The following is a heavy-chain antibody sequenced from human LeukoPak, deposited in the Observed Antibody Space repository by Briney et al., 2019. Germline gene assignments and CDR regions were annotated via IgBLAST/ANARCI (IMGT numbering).Heavy chain of an antibody. CDR3: ARPQYSTSWYSVDY. V-gene: IGHV1-18*01. CDR2: ISAYNGNT. D-gene: IGHD6-13*01. Sequence: ASVKVSCKASGYTFNSYGFSWVRQAPGQGLEWMGWISAYNGNTNYAQKLQGRVTMTTDTSTTTAYMELGSLSSDDTAVYYCARPQYSTSWYSVDYWGQGTLLTVSS. CDR1: GYTFNSYG. J-gene: IGHJ4*02.